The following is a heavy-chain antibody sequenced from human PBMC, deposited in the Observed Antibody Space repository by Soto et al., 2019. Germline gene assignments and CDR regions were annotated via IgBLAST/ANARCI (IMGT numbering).Heavy chain of an antibody. Sequence: GASVKVSCKISGHTLTGLSVPWVRQAPGKGLEWMGGFDPEGGEAIYAKKWHSRVTVTEDTVTYTDFMELSGLNSDDTAFYYGATPTPLRVAIIINIKFDFWGQGTPVTVSS. J-gene: IGHJ4*02. D-gene: IGHD3-10*01. V-gene: IGHV1-24*01. CDR2: FDPEGGEA. CDR3: ATPTPLRVAIIINIKFDF. CDR1: GHTLTGLS.